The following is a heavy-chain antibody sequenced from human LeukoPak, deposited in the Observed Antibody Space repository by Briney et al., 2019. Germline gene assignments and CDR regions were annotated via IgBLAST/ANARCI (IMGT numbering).Heavy chain of an antibody. D-gene: IGHD2-15*01. CDR2: IIPIFGTA. V-gene: IGHV1-69*06. CDR1: GGTFSSYA. Sequence: ASVKVSCMASGGTFSSYAISWVRQAPGQGREWMGGIIPIFGTANYAQKFQGRVTITADKSTSTAYMELSSLRSEDTAVYYCATRNKDIVVDDSPVMDVWGKGTTVTVSS. J-gene: IGHJ6*04. CDR3: ATRNKDIVVDDSPVMDV.